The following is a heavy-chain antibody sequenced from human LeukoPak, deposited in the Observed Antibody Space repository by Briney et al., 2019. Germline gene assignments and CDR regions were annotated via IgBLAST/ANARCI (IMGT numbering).Heavy chain of an antibody. D-gene: IGHD6-19*01. CDR2: INPNSGGT. Sequence: GASVKVSCKASGYTFTGYYMHWVRQAPGQGLEWMGWINPNSGGTNYAQKFQGRVTMTRDTSISTAYMELSRLRSEDTAVYYCATHPLGSLGQWPSYAEYFQHWGQGTLVTVSS. CDR3: ATHPLGSLGQWPSYAEYFQH. CDR1: GYTFTGYY. V-gene: IGHV1-2*02. J-gene: IGHJ1*01.